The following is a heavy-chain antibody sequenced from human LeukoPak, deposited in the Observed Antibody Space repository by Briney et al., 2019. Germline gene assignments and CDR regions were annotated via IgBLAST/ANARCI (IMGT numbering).Heavy chain of an antibody. V-gene: IGHV3-23*01. CDR2: ISDDGSGT. CDR3: ATDRERDPSVYYLV. CDR1: GFTFSSYS. Sequence: GGSLRLSCAASGFTFSSYSMNWVRQAPGQGLEWVSTISDDGSGTYYADSVKGRFTISRDNSKNTLFLQINSLRAEDSAVYYCATDRERDPSVYYLVGGQGTLITVSS. J-gene: IGHJ4*02. D-gene: IGHD3-22*01.